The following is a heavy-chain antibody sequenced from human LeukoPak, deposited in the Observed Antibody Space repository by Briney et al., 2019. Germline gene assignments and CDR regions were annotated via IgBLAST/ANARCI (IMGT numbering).Heavy chain of an antibody. CDR2: ISTYNGYT. Sequence: ASVKVSCKASGYTFTNFGISWVRQAPGQGLEWMGWISTYNGYTNYAQRLQGRVSMTTDTSTSTAYMELKSLRSDDTAVYYCARGWFELTTIDYWAREPWSPSPQ. V-gene: IGHV1-18*01. J-gene: IGHJ4*02. D-gene: IGHD3-10*01. CDR3: ARGWFELTTIDY. CDR1: GYTFTNFG.